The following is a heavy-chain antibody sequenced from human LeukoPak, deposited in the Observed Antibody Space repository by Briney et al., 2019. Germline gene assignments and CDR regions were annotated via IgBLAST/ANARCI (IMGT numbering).Heavy chain of an antibody. V-gene: IGHV3-23*01. D-gene: IGHD1-26*01. Sequence: PGGSLRLSCAASGFTFSSYVMSWVRQAPGKGLEWVSSISGGGSSTYYADSVKGRFTISRDNSKNTLYLQMNSLRAEDAAVFYCARDTTGSRRGYFDYWGQGTLVTVSS. CDR2: ISGGGSST. CDR1: GFTFSSYV. CDR3: ARDTTGSRRGYFDY. J-gene: IGHJ4*02.